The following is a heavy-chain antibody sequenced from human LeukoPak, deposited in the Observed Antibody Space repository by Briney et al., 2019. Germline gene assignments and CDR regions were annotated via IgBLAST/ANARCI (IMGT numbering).Heavy chain of an antibody. V-gene: IGHV3-30-3*01. Sequence: GGSLRLSCAASGFTFSSYAMHWVRQAPGKGLEWVAVISYDGSNRYYADSVKGRFTISRDNSKNTLYLQMNSLRAEDTAVYYCARTYCSSTSCYRGRGYYYYGMDVWGQGTTVTVSS. CDR3: ARTYCSSTSCYRGRGYYYYGMDV. CDR1: GFTFSSYA. D-gene: IGHD2-2*02. J-gene: IGHJ6*02. CDR2: ISYDGSNR.